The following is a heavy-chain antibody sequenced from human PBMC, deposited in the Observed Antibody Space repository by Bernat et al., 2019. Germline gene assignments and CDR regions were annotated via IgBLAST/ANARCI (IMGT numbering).Heavy chain of an antibody. CDR3: ATDKPRETGSYYRFDY. Sequence: QVQLVQSGAEVKKPGASVKVSCKASGYTFTSYYMHWVRQAPGQGLEWMGIINPSGGSTSYAQKFQGRVTMTEDTSTDTAYMELSSLRSEDTAVYYCATDKPRETGSYYRFDYWGQGTLVTVSS. CDR1: GYTFTSYY. J-gene: IGHJ4*02. CDR2: INPSGGST. V-gene: IGHV1-46*01. D-gene: IGHD1-26*01.